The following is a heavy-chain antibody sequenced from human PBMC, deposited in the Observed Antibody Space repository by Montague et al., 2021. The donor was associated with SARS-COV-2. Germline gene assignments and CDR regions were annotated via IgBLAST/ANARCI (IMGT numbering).Heavy chain of an antibody. CDR3: ARGMIRGVTTPFDY. D-gene: IGHD3-10*01. CDR1: SGSIISSGYY. Sequence: SDTLSLTCSISSGSIISSGYYWGWIRQPPGKELEWIGNIYYSGTTYYNPSLQRRGTISVDTSKNHLSLRLSSVTAADTAVYFCARGMIRGVTTPFDYWGQGSQVTVSS. J-gene: IGHJ4*02. CDR2: IYYSGTT. V-gene: IGHV4-39*02.